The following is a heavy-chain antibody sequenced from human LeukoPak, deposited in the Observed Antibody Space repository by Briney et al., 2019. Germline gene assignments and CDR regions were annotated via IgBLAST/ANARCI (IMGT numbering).Heavy chain of an antibody. CDR3: AKDMSFGYCSSTSCETPTTSDY. CDR2: ISWNSGSI. Sequence: GGSLRLSCAASGFTFDDYAMHWVRQAPGKGLEWVSGISWNSGSIGYADSVKSRFTISRDNAKNSLYLQMNSLRAEDTALYYCAKDMSFGYCSSTSCETPTTSDYWGQGTLVTVSS. D-gene: IGHD2-2*03. V-gene: IGHV3-9*01. CDR1: GFTFDDYA. J-gene: IGHJ4*02.